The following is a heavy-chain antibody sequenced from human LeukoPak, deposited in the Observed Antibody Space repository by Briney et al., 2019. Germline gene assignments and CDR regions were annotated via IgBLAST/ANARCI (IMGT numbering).Heavy chain of an antibody. J-gene: IGHJ4*02. CDR3: ARAYSGSYNAGGY. Sequence: ASVNVSCKASGYTFTSYDINWVRQATGQALXXXXWMNPNSGNTGYAQKFQGRVTMTRNTSISTAYMELSSLRSEDTAVYYCARAYSGSYNAGGYWGQGTLVTVSS. V-gene: IGHV1-8*01. CDR1: GYTFTSYD. CDR2: MNPNSGNT. D-gene: IGHD1-26*01.